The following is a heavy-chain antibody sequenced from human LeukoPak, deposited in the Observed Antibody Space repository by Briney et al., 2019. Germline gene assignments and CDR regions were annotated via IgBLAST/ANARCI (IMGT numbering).Heavy chain of an antibody. CDR1: GFTFSSYG. CDR3: AKDREGSSGWYGYYYYGMDV. Sequence: GGSLRLSRAASGFTFSSYGMHWVRQAPGKGLEWVAVISYDGSNKYYADSVKGRFTISRDNSKNTLYLQMNSLRAEDTAVYYCAKDREGSSGWYGYYYYGMDVWGQGTTVTVSS. D-gene: IGHD6-19*01. V-gene: IGHV3-30*18. J-gene: IGHJ6*02. CDR2: ISYDGSNK.